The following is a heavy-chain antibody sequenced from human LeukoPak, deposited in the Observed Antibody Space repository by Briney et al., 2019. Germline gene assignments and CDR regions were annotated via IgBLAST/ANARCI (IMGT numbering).Heavy chain of an antibody. J-gene: IGHJ5*02. D-gene: IGHD6-13*01. V-gene: IGHV4-34*01. CDR2: INHSGST. CDR1: GGSFSGYY. CDR3: ARLAYSSSWYRGRWFDP. Sequence: SETLSLTCAVYGGSFSGYYWSWIRQPPGKGLEWIGEINHSGSTNYNPSLKSRVTISVDTSKNQFSLKLSSVTAADTAVYYCARLAYSSSWYRGRWFDPWGQGTLVTVSS.